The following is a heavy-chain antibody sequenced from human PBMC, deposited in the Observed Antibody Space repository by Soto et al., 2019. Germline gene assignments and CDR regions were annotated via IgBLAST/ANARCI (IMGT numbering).Heavy chain of an antibody. J-gene: IGHJ4*02. CDR2: IYFTGTS. CDR1: GGSHSSGSFF. D-gene: IGHD6-19*01. Sequence: SETLSLSCTVSGGSHSSGSFFWGWIRQPPGKGLEWIGHIYFTGTSSYSPSLKSRVTMFVDTSKNNFSLRLTSVTAADTAVYYCVRREAVAGSQFDFWGQGTLVTV. CDR3: VRREAVAGSQFDF. V-gene: IGHV4-39*02.